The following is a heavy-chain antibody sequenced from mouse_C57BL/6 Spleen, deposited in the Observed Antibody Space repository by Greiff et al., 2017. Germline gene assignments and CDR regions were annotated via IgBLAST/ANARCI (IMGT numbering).Heavy chain of an antibody. CDR2: IYPGSGNT. D-gene: IGHD1-1*01. CDR1: GYTFTDYY. Sequence: QVHVKQSGAELVRPGASVKLSCKASGYTFTDYYINWVKQRPGQGLEWIARIYPGSGNTYYNEKFKGKATLTAEKSSSTAYMQLSSLTSEDSAVYFCARHYGSSYYFDYWGQGTTLTVSS. J-gene: IGHJ2*01. V-gene: IGHV1-76*01. CDR3: ARHYGSSYYFDY.